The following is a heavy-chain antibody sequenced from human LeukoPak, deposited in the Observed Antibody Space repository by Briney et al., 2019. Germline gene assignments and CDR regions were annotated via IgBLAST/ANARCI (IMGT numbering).Heavy chain of an antibody. Sequence: GGSLRLSCAASGFTFSSYAMHWVRQAPGKGLEWVTFIHYDGNNKYYADFVKGRFTISRDNSKNTLYLQMNSLRAEDTAVYYCAKDYYGSGTYPDYWGQGTLVTVSS. J-gene: IGHJ4*02. D-gene: IGHD3-10*01. CDR2: IHYDGNNK. CDR1: GFTFSSYA. V-gene: IGHV3-30*02. CDR3: AKDYYGSGTYPDY.